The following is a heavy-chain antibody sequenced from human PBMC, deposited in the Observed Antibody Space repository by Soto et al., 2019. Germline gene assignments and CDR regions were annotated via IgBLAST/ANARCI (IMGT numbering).Heavy chain of an antibody. Sequence: SQTLSRTCVISGDSVSTTNTAWNWIRQSPSRGLEWLGRAYYRSKWNYDYAESVKSRMSISPDTSKNQFSLQLNSVTPEDTAVYYCARGLNRNWLDSWGQGTLVTLSS. CDR3: ARGLNRNWLDS. CDR2: AYYRSKWNY. V-gene: IGHV6-1*01. CDR1: GDSVSTTNTA. J-gene: IGHJ5*01.